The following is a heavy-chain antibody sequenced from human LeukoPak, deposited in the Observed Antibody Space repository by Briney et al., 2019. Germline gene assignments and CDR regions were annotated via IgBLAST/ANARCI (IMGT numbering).Heavy chain of an antibody. D-gene: IGHD6-19*01. V-gene: IGHV3-30*18. J-gene: IGHJ6*02. CDR2: ISYDGSNK. CDR1: GFTFSSYG. CDR3: AKGGRQWLQNYYYGMDV. Sequence: GRSLRLSCAASGFTFSSYGMHWVRQAPGKGLEWVAVISYDGSNKYYADSVKGRFTISRDNSKNTLYLQMNSLRAEDTAVYYYAKGGRQWLQNYYYGMDVWGQGTTVNVSS.